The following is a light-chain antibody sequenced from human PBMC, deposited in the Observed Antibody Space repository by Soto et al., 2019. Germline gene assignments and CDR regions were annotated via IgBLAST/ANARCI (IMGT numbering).Light chain of an antibody. J-gene: IGLJ2*01. CDR3: CSYAGRSFVV. Sequence: QSALTQPASVAGSPGQSITISCTGTSSDVGSYKLVSWYQQHPGKAPKLMIYEGSKRASGVSNRFSGSTSANTASLTISGIQAEDAADYYCCSYAGRSFVVFGGGTKLTVL. CDR2: EGS. V-gene: IGLV2-23*01. CDR1: SSDVGSYKL.